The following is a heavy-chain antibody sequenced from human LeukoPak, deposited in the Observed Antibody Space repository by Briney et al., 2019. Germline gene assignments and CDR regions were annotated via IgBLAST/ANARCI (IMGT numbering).Heavy chain of an antibody. CDR2: ISGSGRNT. J-gene: IGHJ1*01. CDR3: AKRGKVGSYGLGTYYCDYFHH. D-gene: IGHD3-10*01. CDR1: GSPFGTYA. Sequence: PGGSLRLSCTASGSPFGTYAMSWVRQAPGKGLEWVSGISGSGRNTYYAASVKGRVTISRDSSKNTLYLEMNSLRPEDTAVYFCAKRGKVGSYGLGTYYCDYFHHWGQGTLVTVS. V-gene: IGHV3-23*01.